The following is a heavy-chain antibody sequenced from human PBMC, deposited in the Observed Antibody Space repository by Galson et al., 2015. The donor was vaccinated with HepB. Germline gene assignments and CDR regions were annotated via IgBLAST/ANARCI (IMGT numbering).Heavy chain of an antibody. CDR3: ARGYNQHSYYGVDV. D-gene: IGHD5-24*01. CDR1: GFTFNTYG. Sequence: SLRLSCAASGFTFNTYGMHWVRQAPGRGLEWVAGVSYDGSRTYYVDSVKGRFTISRDNSKNTLYLQMNSLRVEDTSVYYCARGYNQHSYYGVDVWGQGTTVTVSS. V-gene: IGHV3-30*03. J-gene: IGHJ6*02. CDR2: VSYDGSRT.